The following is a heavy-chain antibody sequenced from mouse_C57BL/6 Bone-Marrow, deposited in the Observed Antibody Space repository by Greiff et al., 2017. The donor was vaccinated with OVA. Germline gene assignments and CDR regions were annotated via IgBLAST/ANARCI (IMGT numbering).Heavy chain of an antibody. V-gene: IGHV1-72*01. CDR1: GYTFTSYW. J-gene: IGHJ3*01. D-gene: IGHD1-1*01. Sequence: QVQLQQPGAELVKPGASVKLSCKASGYTFTSYWMHWVKQRPGRGLEWIGRIDPSSGGTKYNEKFKSKATLTVDKPSSTAYMQLSSLTSEDSAVYYCAREDYYYGSSPWFAYWGQGTLVTVSA. CDR2: IDPSSGGT. CDR3: AREDYYYGSSPWFAY.